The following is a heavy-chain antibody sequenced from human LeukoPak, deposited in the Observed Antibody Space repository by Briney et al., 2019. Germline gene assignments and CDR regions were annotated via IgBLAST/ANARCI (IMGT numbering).Heavy chain of an antibody. CDR1: GGSISSYY. CDR2: IYYSGST. V-gene: IGHV4-59*01. J-gene: IGHJ4*02. Sequence: SETLSLTCTVSGGSISSYYWSWIRQPPGKGLEWIGCIYYSGSTNYNPSLKSRVTISVDTSKNQFSLKLSSVTAADTAVYYCARVVGYSSGLDYWGQGTLVTVSS. CDR3: ARVVGYSSGLDY. D-gene: IGHD6-19*01.